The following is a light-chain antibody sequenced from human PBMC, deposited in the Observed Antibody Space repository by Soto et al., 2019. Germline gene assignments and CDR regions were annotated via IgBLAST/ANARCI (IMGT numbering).Light chain of an antibody. CDR1: ESVSSN. CDR3: QQYNNWPRT. V-gene: IGKV3-15*01. Sequence: ELMITQSPSTVSVSQGERATLSCRASESVSSNLAWYQQRPGQAPRLVIYGASTRATGIPVRFSGSGFGTEFTLTISSLESEDFAVYYCQQYNNWPRTFGQGTKVDI. J-gene: IGKJ1*01. CDR2: GAS.